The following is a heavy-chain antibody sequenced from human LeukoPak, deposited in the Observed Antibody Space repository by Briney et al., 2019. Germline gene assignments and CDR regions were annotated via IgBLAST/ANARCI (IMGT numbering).Heavy chain of an antibody. V-gene: IGHV4-34*01. D-gene: IGHD3/OR15-3a*01. CDR3: ARQTGSGLFILP. CDR2: VNHSGST. CDR1: GGSLSGYY. J-gene: IGHJ4*02. Sequence: PSETLSLTCAVYGGSLSGYYWSWIRQPPGKGLEWIGEVNHSGSTYYNASLKSQVSISIDTSKNQFSLRLTSVTAADTAVYYRARQTGSGLFILPGGQGTLVTVSS.